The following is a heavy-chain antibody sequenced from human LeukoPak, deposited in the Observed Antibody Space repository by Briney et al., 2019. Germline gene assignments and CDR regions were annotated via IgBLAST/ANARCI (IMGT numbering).Heavy chain of an antibody. CDR3: ARVGGSYYDY. D-gene: IGHD1-26*01. J-gene: IGHJ4*02. V-gene: IGHV3-21*01. CDR1: GFTFSSYS. Sequence: PGGSLRLPCAASGFTFSSYSMNWVRQAPGKGLEWVSSISSSSSYIYYADSVKGRFTISRDNAKNSLYLQMNSLRAEDTAVYYCARVGGSYYDYWGQGTLVTVSS. CDR2: ISSSSSYI.